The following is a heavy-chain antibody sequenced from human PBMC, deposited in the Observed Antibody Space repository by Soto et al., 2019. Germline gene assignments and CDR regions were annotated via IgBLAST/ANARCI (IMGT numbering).Heavy chain of an antibody. D-gene: IGHD3-3*01. V-gene: IGHV4-39*01. Sequence: DTLSLTCPVSGFSISSSSYYWGWIRQPPGKGLEWIGGIYYSGSTYYNPSLKSRVTISVDTSKNQFSLKLSSVTAADTAVYYCARSGLYYDFWSGYYNAYYYYGMDVWGQGTTVNVSS. CDR2: IYYSGST. CDR1: GFSISSSSYY. J-gene: IGHJ6*02. CDR3: ARSGLYYDFWSGYYNAYYYYGMDV.